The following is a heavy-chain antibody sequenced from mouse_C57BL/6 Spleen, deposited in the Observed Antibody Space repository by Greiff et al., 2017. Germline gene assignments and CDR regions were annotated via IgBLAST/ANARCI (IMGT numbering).Heavy chain of an antibody. V-gene: IGHV5-9*01. J-gene: IGHJ2*01. Sequence: EVQGVESGGGLVKPGGSLKLSCAASGFTFSSYTMSWVRQTPEKRLEWVATISGGGGNTYYPDSVKGRFTISRDNAKNTLYLQMSSLRSEDTALYYCARRYYYGSSAFDYWGQGTTLTVSS. CDR1: GFTFSSYT. CDR2: ISGGGGNT. CDR3: ARRYYYGSSAFDY. D-gene: IGHD1-1*01.